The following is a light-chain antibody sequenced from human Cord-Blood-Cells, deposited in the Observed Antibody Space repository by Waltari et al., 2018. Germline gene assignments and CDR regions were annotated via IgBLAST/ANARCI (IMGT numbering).Light chain of an antibody. CDR1: SSDVGSYHL. J-gene: IGLJ3*02. CDR2: EGS. V-gene: IGLV2-23*01. CDR3: CSYAGSSTWV. Sequence: QSALTQPASVSGPPGQSITISCTGTSSDVGSYHLVSWYQQHPGKAPKLRIYEGSKRPSGVSNLFSGSKSGNTASLTIYGLQAEDEADYYCCSYAGSSTWVFGGGTKLTVL.